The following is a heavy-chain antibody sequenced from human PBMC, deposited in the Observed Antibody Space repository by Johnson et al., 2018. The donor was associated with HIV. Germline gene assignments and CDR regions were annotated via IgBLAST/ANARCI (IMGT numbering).Heavy chain of an antibody. CDR3: ARDRTSRQGGAFDI. V-gene: IGHV3-20*04. J-gene: IGHJ3*02. CDR1: GFTVSSNY. CDR2: INWTGGST. Sequence: EVQLVESGGALVQPGGSLRLSCAASGFTVSSNYMRWVRQGPGKGLEWVSGINWTGGSTGYADSVKGRFTISRDNAKNSLYLQMNSLRAEDTAVYYCARDRTSRQGGAFDIWGQGTMVTVSS.